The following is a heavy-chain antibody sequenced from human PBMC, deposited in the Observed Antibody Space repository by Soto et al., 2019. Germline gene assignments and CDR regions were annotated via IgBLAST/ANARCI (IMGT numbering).Heavy chain of an antibody. CDR2: INAGNGNT. J-gene: IGHJ4*02. V-gene: IGHV1-3*01. CDR1: GYTFTTYA. Sequence: ASVKISCXAAGYTFTTYAIHWVRQAPGQRLEWMGWINAGNGNTKYSQKFQGRVTITRDTSASTAYMELSSLRSEDTAVYYCARTSGYYFFDYWGQGTLVTVSS. CDR3: ARTSGYYFFDY. D-gene: IGHD3-3*01.